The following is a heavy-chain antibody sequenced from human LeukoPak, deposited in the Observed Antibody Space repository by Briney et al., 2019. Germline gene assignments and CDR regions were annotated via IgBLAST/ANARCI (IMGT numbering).Heavy chain of an antibody. V-gene: IGHV5-51*01. J-gene: IGHJ3*01. CDR1: GYSFTSYW. CDR3: ARQGPHCSGGSCYEDAFDV. Sequence: GESPKISCKGSGYSFTSYWIGWVRQMPGKGLEWMGIIYPGDSDTRYSPSFQGQVTISADKSISTAYLQWSSLKASDTAMYYCARQGPHCSGGSCYEDAFDVWGQGTMVTVSS. CDR2: IYPGDSDT. D-gene: IGHD2-15*01.